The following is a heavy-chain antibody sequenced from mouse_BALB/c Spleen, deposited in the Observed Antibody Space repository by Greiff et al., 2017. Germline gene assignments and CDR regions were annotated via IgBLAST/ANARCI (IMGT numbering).Heavy chain of an antibody. CDR3: ARPGDYDEFAY. D-gene: IGHD2-4*01. Sequence: EVKLMESGGGLVKPGGSLKLSCAASGFTFSSYAMSWVRQTPEKRLEWVATISSGGSYTYYPDSVKGRFTISRDNAKNTLYLQMSSLRSEDTAMYYCARPGDYDEFAYWGQGTLVTVSA. V-gene: IGHV5-9-3*01. CDR1: GFTFSSYA. J-gene: IGHJ3*01. CDR2: ISSGGSYT.